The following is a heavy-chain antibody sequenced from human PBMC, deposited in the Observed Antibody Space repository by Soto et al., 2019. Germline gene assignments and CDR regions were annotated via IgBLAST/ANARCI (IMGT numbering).Heavy chain of an antibody. V-gene: IGHV2-5*02. J-gene: IGHJ4*02. D-gene: IGHD2-8*02. CDR3: APTRVTGAYYYFDS. CDR1: GFSLSTSGVG. CDR2: IYWDDDK. Sequence: QITLKESGPTLMKPTQTLTLTCTFSGFSLSTSGVGVGWIRQPPGKALEWLALIYWDDDKRYSPSLRRRLTINKDTSKNQVVLTVTNMDPVDTATYYCAPTRVTGAYYYFDSWGQGTLVTVSS.